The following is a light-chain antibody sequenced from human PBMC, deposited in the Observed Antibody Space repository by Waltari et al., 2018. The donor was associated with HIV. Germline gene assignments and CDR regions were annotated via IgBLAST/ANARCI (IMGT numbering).Light chain of an antibody. CDR3: QAYGVSAP. V-gene: IGKV3-20*01. CDR2: DVS. CDR1: QSVCSSC. Sequence: EIVLTQSPGTLSLSPGERATLSCRASQSVCSSCLAWYQQRVSQAPRLVMFDVSTRATGVPDRFSGSGSGTDFTLTISRLEPEDFGVYYCQAYGVSAPFGQGTRVEIK. J-gene: IGKJ1*01.